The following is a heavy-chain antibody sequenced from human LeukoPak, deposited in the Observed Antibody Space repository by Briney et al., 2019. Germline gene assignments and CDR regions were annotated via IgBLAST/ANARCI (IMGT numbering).Heavy chain of an antibody. CDR1: GFTFSSYG. J-gene: IGHJ4*02. D-gene: IGHD2-21*01. Sequence: GGSLRLSCAASGFTFSSYGMHWVRQAPGKGLEWVAFIRYDGSNKYYADSVKGRFTISRGNSKNTLYLQMNSLRAEDTAVYYCANIPCGGDCYGDYFDYWGQGTLVTVSS. CDR2: IRYDGSNK. CDR3: ANIPCGGDCYGDYFDY. V-gene: IGHV3-30*02.